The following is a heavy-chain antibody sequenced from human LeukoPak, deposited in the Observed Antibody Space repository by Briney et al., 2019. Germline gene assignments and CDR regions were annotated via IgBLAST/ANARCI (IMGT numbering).Heavy chain of an antibody. J-gene: IGHJ4*02. CDR1: FTXXXXA. Sequence: FTXXXXAMSWVRQAPGKGLEWVSAISGSGGSTYYADSVKGRFTISRDNSKNTLYLQMNSLRAEDTAVYYCAKAPGPLDSWGQGPLVTVS. V-gene: IGHV3-23*01. CDR2: ISGSGGST. CDR3: AKAPGPLDS.